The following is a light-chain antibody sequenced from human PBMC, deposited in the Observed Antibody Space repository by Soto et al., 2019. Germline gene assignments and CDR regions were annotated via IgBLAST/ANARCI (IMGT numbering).Light chain of an antibody. CDR2: EVS. CDR3: SSYTSSSLYV. J-gene: IGLJ1*01. Sequence: QLVLTQPASVSGSPGQSITISCTGTSSDVGGYNSVSWYQQHPGKAPKLMIYEVSNRPSGVSNRFSGSKSGNTASLTISGLQAEDEADYYCSSYTSSSLYVFGTGNKVTVL. CDR1: SSDVGGYNS. V-gene: IGLV2-14*01.